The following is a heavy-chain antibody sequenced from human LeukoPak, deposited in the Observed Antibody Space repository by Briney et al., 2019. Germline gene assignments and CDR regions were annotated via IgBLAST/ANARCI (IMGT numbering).Heavy chain of an antibody. CDR3: VKESRVVRGVIMDAFDM. J-gene: IGHJ3*02. CDR2: ISINGGST. CDR1: GFTFSSYA. D-gene: IGHD3-10*01. V-gene: IGHV3-64D*06. Sequence: GGSLRLSCSASGFTFSSYAMHWVRQAPGQGLEYVSGISINGGSTDYADYVKGRFTISRDNSKNTVYLQMSSLRAEDTAVYYCVKESRVVRGVIMDAFDMWGQGTMVTVSS.